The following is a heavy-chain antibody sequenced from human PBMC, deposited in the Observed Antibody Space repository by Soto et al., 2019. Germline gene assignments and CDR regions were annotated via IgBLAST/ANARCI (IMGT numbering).Heavy chain of an antibody. CDR3: EKAREDGYLMHYFDY. CDR2: ISYDGSNK. J-gene: IGHJ4*02. V-gene: IGHV3-30*18. D-gene: IGHD5-12*01. Sequence: QVQLVESGGGVVQPGRSLRLSCAASGFTFSSYGMHWVRQAPGKGLEWVAVISYDGSNKYYADSVKGRFTISRDNSKNTLYVQMNSLRAEDTAVYYCEKAREDGYLMHYFDYWGQGTLVTVSS. CDR1: GFTFSSYG.